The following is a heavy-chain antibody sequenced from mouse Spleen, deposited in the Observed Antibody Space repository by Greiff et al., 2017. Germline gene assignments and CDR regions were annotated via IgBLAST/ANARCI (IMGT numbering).Heavy chain of an antibody. CDR3: ATIDSSGPAWFAY. D-gene: IGHD3-2*01. Sequence: EVQLQQSGAELVKPGASVKLSCTASGFNIKDTYMHWVKQRPEQGLEWIGRIDPANGNTKYDPKFQGKATITADTSSNTAYLQLSSLTSEDTAVYYWATIDSSGPAWFAYWGQGTLVTVSA. CDR2: IDPANGNT. CDR1: GFNIKDTY. J-gene: IGHJ3*01. V-gene: IGHV14-3*02.